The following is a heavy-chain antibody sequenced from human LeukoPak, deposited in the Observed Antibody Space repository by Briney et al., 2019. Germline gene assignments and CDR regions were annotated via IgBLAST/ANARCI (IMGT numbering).Heavy chain of an antibody. V-gene: IGHV3-23*01. Sequence: GGSLILSLASSGFILSNYPMTWVRQAPAKGLEGVSGFRGSGGNTYYADSVKGRFTISSDNSKNTLYLQMNSLRDGDTAVYYCAKANVDGDNYYVDVWGKGTTVPGYS. D-gene: IGHD5-12*01. CDR1: GFILSNYP. CDR2: FRGSGGNT. CDR3: AKANVDGDNYYVDV. J-gene: IGHJ6*03.